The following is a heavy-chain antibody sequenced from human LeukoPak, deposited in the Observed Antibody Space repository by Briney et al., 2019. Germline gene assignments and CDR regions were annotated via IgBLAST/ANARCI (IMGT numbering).Heavy chain of an antibody. J-gene: IGHJ4*02. CDR2: ISSISSVI. V-gene: IGHV3-11*01. Sequence: GGSLRLACAASRFIFTDYYMSWIRQSPGRGLEWVAYISSISSVIHYTDSVRGRFTISRDNAKNSVFLQMDSLRAEDTAVYHCARLSGWSYRFDHWGPGILVTVPS. CDR1: RFIFTDYY. D-gene: IGHD6-19*01. CDR3: ARLSGWSYRFDH.